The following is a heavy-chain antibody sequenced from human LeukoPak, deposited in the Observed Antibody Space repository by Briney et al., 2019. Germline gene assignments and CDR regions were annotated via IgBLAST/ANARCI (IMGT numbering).Heavy chain of an antibody. CDR1: GGTFTGYY. V-gene: IGHV1-2*06. CDR3: ARGDSSGYEHDAFDI. Sequence: RASVKVSCKASGGTFTGYYMHWVRQAPGQGLEWMGRINPNSGGTNYAQKFQGRVTMTRDTSISTAYMELSRLRSDDTAVYYCARGDSSGYEHDAFDIWGQGTMVTVSS. D-gene: IGHD3-22*01. CDR2: INPNSGGT. J-gene: IGHJ3*02.